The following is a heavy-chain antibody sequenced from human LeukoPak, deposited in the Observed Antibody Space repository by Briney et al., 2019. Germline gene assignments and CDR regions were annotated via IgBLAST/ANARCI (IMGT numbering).Heavy chain of an antibody. CDR1: GGSISRYY. J-gene: IGHJ6*03. CDR3: ARDRRPEYSSSYGYYYYYYYMDV. D-gene: IGHD6-6*01. V-gene: IGHV4-4*07. Sequence: SETLSLTCTVSGGSISRYYWSWIRQPAGKGLEWIGRIYTSGSTNYNPSLKSRVTMSVDTSKNQFSLKLSSVTAADTAVYYCARDRRPEYSSSYGYYYYYYYMDVWGKGTTVTVSS. CDR2: IYTSGST.